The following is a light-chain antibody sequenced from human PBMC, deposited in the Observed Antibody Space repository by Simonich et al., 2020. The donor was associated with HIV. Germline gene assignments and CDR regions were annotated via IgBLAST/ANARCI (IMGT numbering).Light chain of an antibody. CDR3: QQRSNWPPMYT. CDR2: DAS. CDR1: QSVSSN. V-gene: IGKV3-11*01. Sequence: EIVMTQSPATLSVSPGERATLSCRASQSVSSNLAWYQQKRGQAPRLLIYDASNRATGIPARFSGSGSGTDFTLTISSLEPEDFAVYYCQQRSNWPPMYTFGQGTKLEIK. J-gene: IGKJ2*01.